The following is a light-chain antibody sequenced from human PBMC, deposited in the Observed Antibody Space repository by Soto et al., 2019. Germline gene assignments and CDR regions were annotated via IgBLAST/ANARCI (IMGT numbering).Light chain of an antibody. CDR3: QHYENAAT. J-gene: IGKJ5*01. CDR1: QSVYSNY. Sequence: IVLTQSPGTLSLSPGERATLSCRASQSVYSNYLAWYQQKPGQAPRLLIYGASSRATGIPVRFSGSGSGTDFTLTISRLEPEDFAVYYCQHYENAATFGQGTRLEVK. V-gene: IGKV3-20*01. CDR2: GAS.